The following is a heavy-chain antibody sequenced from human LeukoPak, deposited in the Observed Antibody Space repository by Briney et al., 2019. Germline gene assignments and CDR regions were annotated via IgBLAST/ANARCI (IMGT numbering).Heavy chain of an antibody. V-gene: IGHV4-30-4*08. CDR2: IYYSGST. Sequence: SETLSLTCTVSGGSISSGDYYWSWIRQPPGKGLEWIGYIYYSGSTYYNSSLKSRVTISVDTSKNQFSLKLSSVTAADTAVYYCARDLLKWELPYGDDAFDIWGQGTMVTVSS. D-gene: IGHD1-26*01. J-gene: IGHJ3*02. CDR1: GGSISSGDYY. CDR3: ARDLLKWELPYGDDAFDI.